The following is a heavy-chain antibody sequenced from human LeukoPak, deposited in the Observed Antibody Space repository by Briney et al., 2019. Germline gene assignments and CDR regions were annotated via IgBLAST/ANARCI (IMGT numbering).Heavy chain of an antibody. Sequence: PSQTLSLTCTVSGGSISSGDYYWSWIRQPAGRGLEWIGRIYTSGSTNYNPSLKSRVTISVDTSKNQFSLKVNSVTAADTAVYYCARHSVKYSSSWFDYWGQGTLVTVSS. CDR2: IYTSGST. J-gene: IGHJ4*02. CDR1: GGSISSGDYY. V-gene: IGHV4-61*02. CDR3: ARHSVKYSSSWFDY. D-gene: IGHD6-13*01.